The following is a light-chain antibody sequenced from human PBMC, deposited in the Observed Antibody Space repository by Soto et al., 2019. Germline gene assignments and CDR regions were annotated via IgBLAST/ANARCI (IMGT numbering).Light chain of an antibody. CDR2: GAS. CDR3: QQYGRSSWT. Sequence: EIVMAQSPATLSVSPGERATLSCRASQSVSSNLAWYQQKPGQAPRLLIYGASSRATGIPDRFSGSGSGTDFTLTISRLEAEDFAVYYCQQYGRSSWTFGQGTKVDIK. CDR1: QSVSSN. V-gene: IGKV3-20*01. J-gene: IGKJ1*01.